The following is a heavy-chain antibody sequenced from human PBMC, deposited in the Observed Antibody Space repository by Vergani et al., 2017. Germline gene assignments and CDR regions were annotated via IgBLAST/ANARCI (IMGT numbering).Heavy chain of an antibody. D-gene: IGHD2-2*03. Sequence: LQLQESGPGLVKPSETLSLICTVSGGSINPSSSFWGWIRQAPGKGLEWVSAISDSGGNTYYAVSVKGRFTISRDNSKNMQYMQMNSLRVEDTAVYYLAKQGGFCGSASCPRTMVYWGQGSLVTVS. CDR1: GGSINPSSSF. CDR3: AKQGGFCGSASCPRTMVY. CDR2: ISDSGGNT. V-gene: IGHV3-23*01. J-gene: IGHJ4*01.